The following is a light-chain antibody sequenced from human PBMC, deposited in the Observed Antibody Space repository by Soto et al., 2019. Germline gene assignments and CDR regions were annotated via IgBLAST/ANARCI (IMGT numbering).Light chain of an antibody. CDR1: TSNIESHS. V-gene: IGLV1-44*01. J-gene: IGLJ1*01. Sequence: QSVLTQPPSASGTPGQRIIISYSGSTSNIESHSVNWYQHVPGTAPKLLIITNNQRPSGVPDRFSGSKSGASASLAISGLQSEDEATYYCATWDDSRKGVFGTGTKVTVL. CDR3: ATWDDSRKGV. CDR2: TNN.